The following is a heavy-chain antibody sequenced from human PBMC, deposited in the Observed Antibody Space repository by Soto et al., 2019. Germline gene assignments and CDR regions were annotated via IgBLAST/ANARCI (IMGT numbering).Heavy chain of an antibody. CDR3: ARPLSGIAAAGVLFDY. J-gene: IGHJ4*02. D-gene: IGHD6-13*01. CDR1: GFTFDDYG. CDR2: INWNGGST. V-gene: IGHV3-20*04. Sequence: GGSLRLSCAASGFTFDDYGMSWVRQAPGKGLEWVSGINWNGGSTGYADSVKGRFTISRDNAKNSLYLQMNSLRAEDTALYYCARPLSGIAAAGVLFDYWGQGTLVTVSS.